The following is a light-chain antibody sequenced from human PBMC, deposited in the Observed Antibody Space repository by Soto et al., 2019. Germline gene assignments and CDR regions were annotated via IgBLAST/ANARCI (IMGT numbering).Light chain of an antibody. V-gene: IGKV1-39*01. CDR1: QSISTN. Sequence: DIPMTQSPSSLSASVGARVTITCRAGQSISTNLNWYQQKPGNAPKLLIYAASRLQIGVPSRFSRSGSGTDFTLTISSLQPEDFATYFGQQSYDAPPWTFGRGTKVEIK. J-gene: IGKJ1*01. CDR2: AAS. CDR3: QQSYDAPPWT.